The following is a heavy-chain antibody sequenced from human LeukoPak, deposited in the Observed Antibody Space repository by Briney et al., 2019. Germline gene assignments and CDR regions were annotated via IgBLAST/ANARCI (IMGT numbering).Heavy chain of an antibody. V-gene: IGHV3-30*18. CDR1: GFTFSSYG. D-gene: IGHD6-19*01. CDR2: ISYDGSNK. Sequence: PGGSPRLSCAASGFTFSSYGIHWVRQAPGKGLEWVAVISYDGSNKYYADSVKGRFTISRENSENTLYLQMNSLRAEDTAVYYCAKGNRWQWLAPRDSFDIWGQGTMVTVSS. CDR3: AKGNRWQWLAPRDSFDI. J-gene: IGHJ3*02.